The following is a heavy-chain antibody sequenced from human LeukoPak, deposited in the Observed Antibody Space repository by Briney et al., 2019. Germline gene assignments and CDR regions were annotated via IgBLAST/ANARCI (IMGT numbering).Heavy chain of an antibody. CDR3: ATQLLSETLDY. CDR2: IYGGGSA. CDR1: GFTFSSYD. D-gene: IGHD2/OR15-2a*01. V-gene: IGHV3-53*01. J-gene: IGHJ4*02. Sequence: PGGSLRLSCAASGFTFSSYDMTWVRQAPGRGLEWVSVIYGGGSAYYADSVTGRFTISRDNSKNTLYLQVNSLRAEDTAVYYCATQLLSETLDYWGQGTLVTVSS.